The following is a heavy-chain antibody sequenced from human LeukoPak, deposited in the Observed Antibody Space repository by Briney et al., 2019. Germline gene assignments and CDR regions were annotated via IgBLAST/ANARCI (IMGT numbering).Heavy chain of an antibody. J-gene: IGHJ4*02. CDR3: AKDEGSTYNQLDY. D-gene: IGHD1-14*01. CDR2: INGNDGST. CDR1: GYTFDNFY. Sequence: ASVKVSCKASGYTFDNFYIHWVRQAPGQGPEWMGWINGNDGSTNYAQKFQGRVTMTRVTAISTVYMDLSGLRPDDTAIYYCAKDEGSTYNQLDYWGQGTLVTVSS. V-gene: IGHV1-2*02.